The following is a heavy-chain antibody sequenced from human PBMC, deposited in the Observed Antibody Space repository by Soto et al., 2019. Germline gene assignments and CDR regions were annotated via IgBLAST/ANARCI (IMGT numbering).Heavy chain of an antibody. Sequence: QVQLVQSGAEVKMPGSSVKVSYKASGGTFSSYAISWVRQAPGQGIEWMGGIIPIFRTADYAQKFQGRVTITADESTSTAYMELSSLRSEDTAVYYCASVETQRYYYGMDVWGQGTTVTVSS. J-gene: IGHJ6*02. CDR2: IIPIFRTA. D-gene: IGHD2-15*01. CDR1: GGTFSSYA. V-gene: IGHV1-69*12. CDR3: ASVETQRYYYGMDV.